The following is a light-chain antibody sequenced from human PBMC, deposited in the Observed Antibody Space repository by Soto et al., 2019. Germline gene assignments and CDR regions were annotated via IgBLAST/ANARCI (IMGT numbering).Light chain of an antibody. CDR1: SGHSSYI. V-gene: IGLV4-60*03. CDR3: ETWDSNTRV. CDR2: LEGSGNY. J-gene: IGLJ1*01. Sequence: QSVLTQSSSASASLGSSVKVTCTLSSGHSSYIIAWHQQQPGKAPRYLMKLEGSGNYNKGSGVPDRFSGSSSGADRYLTISNLQSEDEADYYCETWDSNTRVFGTGTKLTVL.